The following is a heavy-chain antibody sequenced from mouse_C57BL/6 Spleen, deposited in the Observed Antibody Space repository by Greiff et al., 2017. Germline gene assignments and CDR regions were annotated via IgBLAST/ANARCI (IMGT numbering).Heavy chain of an antibody. CDR2: IDPETGGT. J-gene: IGHJ2*01. Sequence: VQLQQSGAELVRPGASVTLSCKASGYTFTDYEMHWVKQTPVHGLEWIGAIDPETGGTAYNQKFKGKAILTADKSSSTAYMELRSLTSEDSAVYYCTRSFDGYYDYWGQGTNLTVSS. CDR1: GYTFTDYE. V-gene: IGHV1-15*01. D-gene: IGHD2-3*01. CDR3: TRSFDGYYDY.